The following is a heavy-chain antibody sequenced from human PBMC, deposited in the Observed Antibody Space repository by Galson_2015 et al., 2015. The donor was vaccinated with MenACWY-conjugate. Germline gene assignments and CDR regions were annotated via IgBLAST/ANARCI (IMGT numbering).Heavy chain of an antibody. CDR3: AKDRKWANGMDV. CDR2: ISYDGSNK. D-gene: IGHD2-8*01. J-gene: IGHJ6*02. V-gene: IGHV3-30*18. CDR1: GFTFSSYG. Sequence: SLRLSCAASGFTFSSYGMHWVRQAPGKGLEWVAVISYDGSNKYYADSVKGRFTISRDNSKNTLYLQMNSLRAEDTAVYYCAKDRKWANGMDVWGQGTTVTVSS.